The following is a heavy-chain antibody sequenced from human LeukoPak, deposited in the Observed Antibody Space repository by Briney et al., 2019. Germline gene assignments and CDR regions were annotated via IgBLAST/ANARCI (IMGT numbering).Heavy chain of an antibody. CDR2: INHSGSI. Sequence: SETLSLTCAVYGGSFSGYYWSWIRQPPGKGLEWIGEINHSGSINYNPSLRSRVTISVDTSKNQFSLKLSSVTAADTAVYYCARAPSGYCSSTSCLSTAFFPRPYYFDYWGQGTLVTVSS. CDR1: GGSFSGYY. V-gene: IGHV4-34*01. CDR3: ARAPSGYCSSTSCLSTAFFPRPYYFDY. D-gene: IGHD2-2*01. J-gene: IGHJ4*02.